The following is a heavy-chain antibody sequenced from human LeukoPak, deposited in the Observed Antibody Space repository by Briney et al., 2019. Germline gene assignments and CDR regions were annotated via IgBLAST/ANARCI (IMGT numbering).Heavy chain of an antibody. Sequence: GGSLRLSCAASGFTVSSNYMSWVRQAPGKGLEWVSVIYSGGSTYYADSVKGRFTISRDNSKNTLYLQMNSLRAEDTAVYYCARVRIGALVDYWGQGTLVTVSS. D-gene: IGHD2-15*01. V-gene: IGHV3-66*01. CDR3: ARVRIGALVDY. CDR2: IYSGGST. J-gene: IGHJ4*02. CDR1: GFTVSSNY.